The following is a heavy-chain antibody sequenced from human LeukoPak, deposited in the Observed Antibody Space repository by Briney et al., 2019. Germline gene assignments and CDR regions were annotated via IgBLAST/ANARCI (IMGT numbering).Heavy chain of an antibody. CDR1: GYTFTSYG. CDR3: ARDRDDYDSSGYYSLIFDY. D-gene: IGHD3-22*01. J-gene: IGHJ4*02. V-gene: IGHV1-18*01. Sequence: ASVKVSCKASGYTFTSYGISWVRQAPGQGLEWMGWISAYNGNTNYAQKLQGRVTMTTDTSTGTAYMELRSLRSDDTAVYYCARDRDDYDSSGYYSLIFDYWGQGTLVTVSS. CDR2: ISAYNGNT.